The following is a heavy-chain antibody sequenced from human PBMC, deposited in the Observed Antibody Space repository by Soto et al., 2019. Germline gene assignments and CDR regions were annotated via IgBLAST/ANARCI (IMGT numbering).Heavy chain of an antibody. CDR1: GHIFSNYW. Sequence: GESLKISCKGSGHIFSNYWIGWVRQMPGKGLEWMGIIYPGDSDTRYSPSFQGQVTITVDKSINTAYLQWSRLKASDTAIYYCAGQRLWGTSGYYYFENWGQGTLVTVSS. CDR3: AGQRLWGTSGYYYFEN. CDR2: IYPGDSDT. J-gene: IGHJ4*02. D-gene: IGHD3-22*01. V-gene: IGHV5-51*01.